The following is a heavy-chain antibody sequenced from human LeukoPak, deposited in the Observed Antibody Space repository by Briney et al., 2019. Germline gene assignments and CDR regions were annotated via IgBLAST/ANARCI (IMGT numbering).Heavy chain of an antibody. CDR3: ARVRGSSSPYYYYYYMDV. Sequence: PSQTLSLTCTVSGGSISSGSYYWSWIRQPAGKGLEWIGRIYTSGSTNYNPSLKSRVTISVDTSKNQFSLKLSSVTAADTAVHYCARVRGSSSPYYYYYYMDVWGKGTTVTVSS. J-gene: IGHJ6*03. V-gene: IGHV4-61*02. CDR1: GGSISSGSYY. D-gene: IGHD6-6*01. CDR2: IYTSGST.